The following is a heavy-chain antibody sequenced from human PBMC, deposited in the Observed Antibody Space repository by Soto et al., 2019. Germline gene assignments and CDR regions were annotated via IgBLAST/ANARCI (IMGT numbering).Heavy chain of an antibody. Sequence: QVQLQQWGAGLLKPSETLSLTCAVSGGSFSGYYWSWIRQSPGKGLEWIGEINHSGSTNYNPSLKSRVTISVDTSKNQFSLKLSSVTAADTAVYYRAGVRDPYGMDVWGQGTTVTVSS. CDR2: INHSGST. J-gene: IGHJ6*02. V-gene: IGHV4-34*01. CDR1: GGSFSGYY. CDR3: AGVRDPYGMDV.